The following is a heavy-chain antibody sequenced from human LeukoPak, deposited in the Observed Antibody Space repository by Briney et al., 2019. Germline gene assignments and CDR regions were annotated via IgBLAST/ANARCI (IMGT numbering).Heavy chain of an antibody. CDR2: IYYSGST. CDR3: ARDLRVNPYYYYGMDV. CDR1: GGSISSGGYY. J-gene: IGHJ6*02. D-gene: IGHD1-14*01. V-gene: IGHV4-31*03. Sequence: PSETLSLTCTVSGGSISSGGYYWSWLRQHPGKGLEWIGYIYYSGSTYYNPSLKSRVTISVDTSKNQFSLKLSSVTAADTAVYYCARDLRVNPYYYYGMDVWGQGTTVTVSS.